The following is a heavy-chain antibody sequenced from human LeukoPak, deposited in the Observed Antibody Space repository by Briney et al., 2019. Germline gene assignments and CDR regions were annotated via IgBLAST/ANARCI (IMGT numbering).Heavy chain of an antibody. V-gene: IGHV3-30*18. CDR2: TSYDGGNK. J-gene: IGHJ4*02. D-gene: IGHD3-10*01. Sequence: GGSLRLSCAASGFTFSSYVMHWVRQAPGKGLEWVAFTSYDGGNKNYADSVKGRFTISRDNSKNTLYLQMNSLRPEGTAVYYCAKDYYYGSGSYQFPGYWGQGTLVTVPS. CDR1: GFTFSSYV. CDR3: AKDYYYGSGSYQFPGY.